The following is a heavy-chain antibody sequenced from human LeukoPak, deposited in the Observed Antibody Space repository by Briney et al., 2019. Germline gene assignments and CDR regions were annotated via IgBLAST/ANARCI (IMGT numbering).Heavy chain of an antibody. CDR3: AKDPPRRIVVVTATPDY. D-gene: IGHD2-21*02. Sequence: GGSLRLSCAASGFTFSSNGMHWVRQAPGKGLEWVAVISYDGSNKYYADSVKGRFTISRDNSKNTLYLQMNSLRAEDTAVYYCAKDPPRRIVVVTATPDYWGQGTLVTVSS. V-gene: IGHV3-30*18. CDR1: GFTFSSNG. CDR2: ISYDGSNK. J-gene: IGHJ4*02.